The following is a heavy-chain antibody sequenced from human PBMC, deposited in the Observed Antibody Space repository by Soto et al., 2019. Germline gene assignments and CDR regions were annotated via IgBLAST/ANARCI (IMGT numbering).Heavy chain of an antibody. D-gene: IGHD1-26*01. J-gene: IGHJ5*02. CDR2: TYYIEST. Sequence: PRGKWLEWIGNTYYIESTYYSPSLKSRVTISVDTSKNQFSLKLTSVTATDTAVYYCARRTQLVRAPFDPWGQGILVTVSS. V-gene: IGHV4-39*01. CDR3: ARRTQLVRAPFDP.